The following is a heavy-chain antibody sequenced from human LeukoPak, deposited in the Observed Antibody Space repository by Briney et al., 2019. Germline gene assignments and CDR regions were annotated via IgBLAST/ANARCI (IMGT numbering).Heavy chain of an antibody. Sequence: GGSLRLSCAVSGFIFSSYAMHWVRQAPGKGLEWVAVMSYDGTKKYYADSVKGRFTISRDNSKSTLYLQMNSLRAEDTAVYYCAKDLWKGYYDSSGYSQGDYWGQGTLVTVSS. CDR1: GFIFSSYA. CDR3: AKDLWKGYYDSSGYSQGDY. V-gene: IGHV3-30-3*01. CDR2: MSYDGTKK. D-gene: IGHD3-22*01. J-gene: IGHJ4*02.